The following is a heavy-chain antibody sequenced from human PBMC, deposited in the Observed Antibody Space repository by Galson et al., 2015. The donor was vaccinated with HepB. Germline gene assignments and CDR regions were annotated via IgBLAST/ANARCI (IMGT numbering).Heavy chain of an antibody. J-gene: IGHJ3*02. V-gene: IGHV5-51*01. Sequence: QSGAEVKKPGESLKISCKGSGYSFTSYWIGWVRQMPGKGLEWMGIISPGDSDTRYSPSFQGQVTISADKSISTAYLQWSSLKASDTAMYYCARPIEMATTRDAFDIWGQGTMVTVSS. CDR1: GYSFTSYW. CDR2: ISPGDSDT. CDR3: ARPIEMATTRDAFDI. D-gene: IGHD5-24*01.